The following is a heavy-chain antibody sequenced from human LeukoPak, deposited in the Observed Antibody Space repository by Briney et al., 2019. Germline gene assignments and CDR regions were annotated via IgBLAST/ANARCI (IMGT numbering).Heavy chain of an antibody. D-gene: IGHD3-3*01. V-gene: IGHV4-39*01. J-gene: IGHJ5*02. CDR2: IYYSGST. CDR1: GGSISSSSYY. CDR3: ARGNLRPYDFWSGYSLNWFDP. Sequence: SETLSLTCTVSGGSISSSSYYWGWIRQPPGKGLEWIGSIYYSGSTYYNPSLKSRVTISVDTSKNQFSLKLSSVTAADTAVYYCARGNLRPYDFWSGYSLNWFDPWGQGTLVTASS.